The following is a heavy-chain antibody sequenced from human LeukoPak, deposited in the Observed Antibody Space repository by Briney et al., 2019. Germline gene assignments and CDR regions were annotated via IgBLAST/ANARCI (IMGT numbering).Heavy chain of an antibody. Sequence: GGSLRLSCVASGFAFRTYWMSWVRQAPGKGLDWVANIKPDGSDKKFVDSVKCRFAISRDNAKKSLYLQMNSLRVEDTAVYYCATQTSSEAFEIWGQGTMVTVSS. CDR1: GFAFRTYW. J-gene: IGHJ3*02. D-gene: IGHD2-2*01. CDR2: IKPDGSDK. CDR3: ATQTSSEAFEI. V-gene: IGHV3-7*05.